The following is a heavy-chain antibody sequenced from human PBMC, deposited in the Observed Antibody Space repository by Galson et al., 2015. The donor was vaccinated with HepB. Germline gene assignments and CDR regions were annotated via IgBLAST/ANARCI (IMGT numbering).Heavy chain of an antibody. CDR2: ISGSGGST. J-gene: IGHJ5*02. Sequence: SLRLSCAASGFTFSSYAMSRVRQAPGKGLEWVSAISGSGGSTYYADSVKGRFTISRDNSKNTVFLQMNSLRAEDTAVYYCAKMGYSNFENNWFDPWGQGTLVTVSS. V-gene: IGHV3-23*01. CDR3: AKMGYSNFENNWFDP. CDR1: GFTFSSYA. D-gene: IGHD4-11*01.